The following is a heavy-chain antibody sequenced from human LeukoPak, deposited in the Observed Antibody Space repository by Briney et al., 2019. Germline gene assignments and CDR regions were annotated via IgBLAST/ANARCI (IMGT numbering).Heavy chain of an antibody. CDR2: ISGSADNT. D-gene: IGHD1-26*01. CDR1: GFTLSSYA. V-gene: IGHV3-21*01. CDR3: ARDGYSGSFYYYYYGMDV. Sequence: GGSLRLSCTASGFTLSSYAMSWVRQAPGEGLEWVSTISGSADNTNYAEAVKGRFTISRDNAKNSLYLQMNSLRAEDTAVYYCARDGYSGSFYYYYYGMDVWGQGTTVTVSS. J-gene: IGHJ6*02.